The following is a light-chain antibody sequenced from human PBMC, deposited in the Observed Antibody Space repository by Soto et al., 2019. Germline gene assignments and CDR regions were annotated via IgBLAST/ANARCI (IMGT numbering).Light chain of an antibody. CDR2: GAS. CDR3: QEYGNSPWT. CDR1: QGVSSSY. Sequence: EMVLTQSPGTLSLSQGERATLSCRASQGVSSSYLAWYQQNPGQAPRLLIYGASSKAPGIPDNFSSSGSGTDFTLTISRLEPEDFAVYYCQEYGNSPWTFGQGTKVEIK. J-gene: IGKJ1*01. V-gene: IGKV3-20*01.